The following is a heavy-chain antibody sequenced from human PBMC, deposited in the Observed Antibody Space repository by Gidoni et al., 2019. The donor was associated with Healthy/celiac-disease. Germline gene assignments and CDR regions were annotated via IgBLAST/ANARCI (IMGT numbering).Heavy chain of an antibody. J-gene: IGHJ4*02. V-gene: IGHV4-38-2*02. CDR2: IYHSGST. D-gene: IGHD2-15*01. Sequence: QVQLQESGPGLVKPSETLSLTCTVSGYSISSGYYWGWIRQPPGKGLEWIGSIYHSGSTYYNPSLKSRVTISVDTSKNQFSLKLSSVTAADTAVYYCAREVVVVAAQSFDYWGQGTLVTVSS. CDR3: AREVVVVAAQSFDY. CDR1: GYSISSGYY.